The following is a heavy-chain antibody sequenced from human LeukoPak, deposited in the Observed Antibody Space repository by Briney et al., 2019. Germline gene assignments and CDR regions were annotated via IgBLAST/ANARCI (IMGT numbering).Heavy chain of an antibody. V-gene: IGHV3-21*01. D-gene: IGHD2-2*02. J-gene: IGHJ5*02. CDR1: GFTFSSYS. Sequence: GGSLRLSCAASGFTFSSYSMNWVRQAPGKGLEWVSSISSSSSYIYYADSVKGRFTISRNNAKNSLYLQMNSLRAEDTAVYYCARDSTRYCSSTSCYSGNWFDPWGQGTLVTVSS. CDR3: ARDSTRYCSSTSCYSGNWFDP. CDR2: ISSSSSYI.